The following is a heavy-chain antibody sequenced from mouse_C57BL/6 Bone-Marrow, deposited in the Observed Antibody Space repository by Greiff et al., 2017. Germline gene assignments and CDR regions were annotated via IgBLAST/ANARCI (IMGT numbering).Heavy chain of an antibody. CDR2: IYPRSGNT. CDR3: ARSDYCWYFDV. D-gene: IGHD2-13*01. Sequence: QVQLQQSGAELARPGASVKLSCKASGYTFTSYGISWVKQRPGQGLEWIGEIYPRSGNTYYNEKFKGKATLTADKSSSTAYMELRSLTSEDSAVYFCARSDYCWYFDVWGTGTTVTVSS. CDR1: GYTFTSYG. J-gene: IGHJ1*03. V-gene: IGHV1-81*01.